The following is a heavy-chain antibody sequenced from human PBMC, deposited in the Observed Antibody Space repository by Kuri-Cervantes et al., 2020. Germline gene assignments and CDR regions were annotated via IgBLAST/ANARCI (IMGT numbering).Heavy chain of an antibody. D-gene: IGHD1-1*01. V-gene: IGHV3-30*03. J-gene: IGHJ4*02. Sequence: GESLKISCAASGFTFSSYGMHWVRQAPGKGLEWVAVISYDGSNKYYADSVKGRFTISRDNSKNTLYLQMNSLRAEDTAVYYCARGNGKLYDWGQGTLVTVSS. CDR1: GFTFSSYG. CDR3: ARGNGKLYD. CDR2: ISYDGSNK.